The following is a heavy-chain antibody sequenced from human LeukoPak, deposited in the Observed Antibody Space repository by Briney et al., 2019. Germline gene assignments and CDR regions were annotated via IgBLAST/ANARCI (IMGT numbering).Heavy chain of an antibody. CDR1: GFTFSSYW. D-gene: IGHD3-9*01. J-gene: IGHJ4*02. Sequence: GGSLRLSCAASGFTFSSYWMSWVRQAPGKGLEWVANKKQDGSEKYYVDPVKGRFTISRDNAKNSLYLQMNSLRAEDTAVYYCARDLGDDYDILTGYYDYWGQGTLVTVSS. CDR3: ARDLGDDYDILTGYYDY. CDR2: KKQDGSEK. V-gene: IGHV3-7*01.